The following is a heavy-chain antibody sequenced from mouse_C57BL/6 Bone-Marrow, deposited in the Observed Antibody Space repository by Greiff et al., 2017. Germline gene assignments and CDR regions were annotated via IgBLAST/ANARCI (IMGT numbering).Heavy chain of an antibody. Sequence: QVQLQQSGAELVRPGTSVKVSCKASGYAFTNYLIEWVKQRPGQGLEWIGVINPGSGGTNYNEKFKGKATLTADKSSSTAYMQLSSLTSEDSAVSFCASSKNWDCWFAYGGQGTLVTVSA. CDR1: GYAFTNYL. D-gene: IGHD4-1*01. V-gene: IGHV1-54*01. CDR3: ASSKNWDCWFAY. J-gene: IGHJ3*01. CDR2: INPGSGGT.